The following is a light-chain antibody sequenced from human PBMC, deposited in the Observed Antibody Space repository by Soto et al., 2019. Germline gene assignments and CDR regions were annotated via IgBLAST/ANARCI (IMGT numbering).Light chain of an antibody. Sequence: EIVLTQSPATLSLSPGERATLSCRASQSVSGYLAWYQQKPGQAPRLLIYDASSRANGIPARFTGSGSGTDFSLTISSLEPEDFAVYYCQQRSNWPPSITFGQGTRLE. J-gene: IGKJ5*01. CDR1: QSVSGY. CDR3: QQRSNWPPSIT. V-gene: IGKV3-11*01. CDR2: DAS.